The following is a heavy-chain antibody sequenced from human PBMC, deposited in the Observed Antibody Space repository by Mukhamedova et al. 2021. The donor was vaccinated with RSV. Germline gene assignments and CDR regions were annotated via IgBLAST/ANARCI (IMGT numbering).Heavy chain of an antibody. Sequence: YMHWVRQAPGQGLEWMGWINPNSGGTNYAQKFQGWVTMTRDTSISTAYMELSRLRSDDTAVYYCARDGGYCSSTSCPDWYFDLWGR. V-gene: IGHV1-2*04. CDR3: ARDGGYCSSTSCPDWYFDL. CDR1: Y. J-gene: IGHJ2*01. CDR2: INPNSGGT. D-gene: IGHD2-2*01.